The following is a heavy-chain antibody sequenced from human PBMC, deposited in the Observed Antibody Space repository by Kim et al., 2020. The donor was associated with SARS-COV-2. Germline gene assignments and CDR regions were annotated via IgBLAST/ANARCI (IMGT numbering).Heavy chain of an antibody. J-gene: IGHJ4*02. CDR1: GFTFSDYY. CDR2: ISSSSSYT. CDR3: ARELRAYSYAWFDY. V-gene: IGHV3-11*05. Sequence: GGSLRLSCAASGFTFSDYYMSWIRQAPGKGLEWVSYISSSSSYTNYADSVKGRFTISRDNAKNSLYLQMNSLRAEDTAVYYCARELRAYSYAWFDYWGQGTLVTVSS. D-gene: IGHD5-18*01.